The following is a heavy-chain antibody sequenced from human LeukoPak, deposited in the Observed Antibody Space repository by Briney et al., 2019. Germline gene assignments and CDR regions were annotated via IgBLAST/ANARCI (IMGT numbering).Heavy chain of an antibody. CDR2: IYYSGST. V-gene: IGHV4-39*01. Sequence: SETLSLTCTVSGGSISSSSYYWGWIRQPPGKGLEWIGTIYYSGSTNYNPSLKSRVTISIDTSKNQFSLNLSSMTAADTAVYYCARHRRGITGNYFFDYWGQGALVTVSS. CDR3: ARHRRGITGNYFFDY. J-gene: IGHJ4*02. D-gene: IGHD3-10*01. CDR1: GGSISSSSYY.